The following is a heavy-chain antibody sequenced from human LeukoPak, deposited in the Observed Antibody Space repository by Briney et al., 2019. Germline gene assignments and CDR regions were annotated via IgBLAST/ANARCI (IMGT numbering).Heavy chain of an antibody. CDR3: ATLPRGHLFDS. Sequence: SVKVSCKASGGTLSSYAISWVRQAPGQGLEWMGGIIPIFGTANYAQKFQGRVTMTEDTSTDTAYMELSSLRSDDTAVYFCATLPRGHLFDSWGQGTLVTVSS. J-gene: IGHJ4*02. D-gene: IGHD3-10*01. CDR1: GGTLSSYA. CDR2: IIPIFGTA. V-gene: IGHV1-69*06.